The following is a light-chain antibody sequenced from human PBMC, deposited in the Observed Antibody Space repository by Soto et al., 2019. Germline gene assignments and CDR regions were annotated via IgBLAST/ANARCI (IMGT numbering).Light chain of an antibody. Sequence: DIPMTQFPSSLSASVGDTVTITCRASQSISLFLNWYQQKPGKAPKLLIYAASTLHSGVPSRFSGSGSGTDFTLTISSLQPEDFATYYCHQTDSVPETFGQGTKLEIK. J-gene: IGKJ1*01. CDR2: AAS. CDR1: QSISLF. V-gene: IGKV1-39*01. CDR3: HQTDSVPET.